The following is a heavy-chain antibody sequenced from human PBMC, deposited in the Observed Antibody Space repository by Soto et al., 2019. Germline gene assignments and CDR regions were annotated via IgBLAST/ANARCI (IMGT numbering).Heavy chain of an antibody. CDR1: RFTFSDYG. CDR3: AKDKLPRGRSGNNCFDP. V-gene: IGHV3-30*18. J-gene: IGHJ5*02. CDR2: ISHDGSQE. Sequence: PXASLRLSCAASRFTFSDYGMSWVRQAPGKGLEWVALISHDGSQEHYADSVKGRFTISRDNSKNTLYLQMNSLRAEDTAAYYCAKDKLPRGRSGNNCFDPWGQGTLVTVSS. D-gene: IGHD1-1*01.